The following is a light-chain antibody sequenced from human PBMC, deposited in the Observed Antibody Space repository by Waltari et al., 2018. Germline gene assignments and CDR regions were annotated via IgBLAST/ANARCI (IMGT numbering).Light chain of an antibody. CDR1: KSLLHSNGYNY. V-gene: IGKV2-28*01. Sequence: DIVMTQSPLSLPVPPGKPASISCRSSKSLLHSNGYNYLDWYLQKPGQSPQLLVSLGSNRASGVPDRFSGSGSGTDFTLKISRVEAEDVGVYYCMQALQTPWTFGQGTKVEIK. CDR2: LGS. CDR3: MQALQTPWT. J-gene: IGKJ1*01.